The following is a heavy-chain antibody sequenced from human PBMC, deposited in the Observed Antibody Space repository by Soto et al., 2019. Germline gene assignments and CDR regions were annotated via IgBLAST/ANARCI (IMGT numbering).Heavy chain of an antibody. Sequence: QVQLQESGPGLVKPSGTLSLTCPVSRGSIGTINWWGWVRQTPGKGLEWIGEIFHSGNTYYNPSLASRVTISVDTSKNQFALNLRSVTAADTAVYYCARRTSGMDVWGKGTTVTVSS. CDR3: ARRTSGMDV. D-gene: IGHD2-8*01. V-gene: IGHV4-4*02. CDR2: IFHSGNT. J-gene: IGHJ6*01. CDR1: RGSIGTINW.